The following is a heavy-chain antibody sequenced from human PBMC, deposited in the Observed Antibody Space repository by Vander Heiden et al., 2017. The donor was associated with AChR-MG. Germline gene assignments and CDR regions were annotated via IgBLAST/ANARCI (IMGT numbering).Heavy chain of an antibody. CDR3: ARRVHYSTGPDY. Sequence: EVQLVQSGAEVKKPGESLRIACKGAGSSFTNYWHSWVRQMLGIGLEWMGRMDPSDSYTNDSPSFQGHVTMSADKSINTAYLQWSSLQASDTAMYYSARRVHYSTGPDYWGQGTLVTVSS. CDR2: MDPSDSYT. J-gene: IGHJ4*02. V-gene: IGHV5-10-1*03. D-gene: IGHD6-19*01. CDR1: GSSFTNYW.